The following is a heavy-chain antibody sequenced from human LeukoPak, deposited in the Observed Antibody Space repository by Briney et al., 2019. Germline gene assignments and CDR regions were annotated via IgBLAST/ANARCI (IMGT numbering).Heavy chain of an antibody. J-gene: IGHJ4*02. CDR3: SRGDPDGTTDFDF. D-gene: IGHD1-1*01. V-gene: IGHV3-72*01. CDR2: IRKEVNGYTT. Sequence: GGSLRLSCAASGFTFSDYWMTWVRQAPGKGLECVARIRKEVNGYTTEYAASVKGRFTISRDDSTKTLFLQMNSLRTEDTAVYYCSRGDPDGTTDFDFWGQGTLVTVSS. CDR1: GFTFSDYW.